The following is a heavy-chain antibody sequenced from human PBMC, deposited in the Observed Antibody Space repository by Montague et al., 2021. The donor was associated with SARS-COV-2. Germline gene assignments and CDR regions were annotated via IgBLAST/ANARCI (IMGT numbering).Heavy chain of an antibody. D-gene: IGHD6-6*01. Sequence: SLRLSCAASGFNFSDYYMTWVRQAPGKGLEWISYINSRSTYTNYADSLKGRFTISRDNAKNSLYLQMVSLRAEDTGVYYCAREAHLATRPGWSDWFAPWGQGTLVTVSS. CDR2: INSRSTYT. CDR1: GFNFSDYY. J-gene: IGHJ5*02. CDR3: AREAHLATRPGWSDWFAP. V-gene: IGHV3-11*06.